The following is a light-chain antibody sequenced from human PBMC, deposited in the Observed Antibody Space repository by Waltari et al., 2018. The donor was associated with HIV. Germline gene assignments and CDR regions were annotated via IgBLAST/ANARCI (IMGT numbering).Light chain of an antibody. CDR3: IQSTHWPPYN. CDR1: QSLVYSDGNTY. Sequence: DDVMTQSPLSLPVTLGQPASISCRSSQSLVYSDGNTYLNLFQQRPGQSPRRLIYKVSNRDSGVPDRFSGSGSGTDLTLKISRVEAEDVGVYYCIQSTHWPPYNFGQGTKREIK. V-gene: IGKV2-30*01. J-gene: IGKJ2*01. CDR2: KVS.